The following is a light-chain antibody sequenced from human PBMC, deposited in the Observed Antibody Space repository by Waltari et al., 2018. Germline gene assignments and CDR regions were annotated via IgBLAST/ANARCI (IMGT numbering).Light chain of an antibody. CDR3: QHYVSLPVT. CDR1: QSVSRA. J-gene: IGKJ1*01. CDR2: GAS. V-gene: IGKV3-20*01. Sequence: EIVLTQSPGTLSLSPGERATLSCRASQSVSRALAWYQQNPGQAPRLLIYGASNRATGIPDRFSGSGSGTDFSLIISRLEPEDFAVYYCQHYVSLPVTSGQGTKVEIK.